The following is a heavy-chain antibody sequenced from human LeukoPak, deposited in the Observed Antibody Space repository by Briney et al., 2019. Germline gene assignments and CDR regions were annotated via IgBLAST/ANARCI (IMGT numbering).Heavy chain of an antibody. CDR1: GFTSSSYA. CDR3: ASLRYCSSTSCFPDYYYGMDV. CDR2: ISGSGGST. Sequence: GGSLRLSCAASGFTSSSYAMSWVRQAPGKGLEWVSAISGSGGSTYYADSVKGRFTISRDNSKNTLYLQMNSLRAEDTAVYYCASLRYCSSTSCFPDYYYGMDVWGQGTTVTVSS. D-gene: IGHD2-2*01. V-gene: IGHV3-23*01. J-gene: IGHJ6*02.